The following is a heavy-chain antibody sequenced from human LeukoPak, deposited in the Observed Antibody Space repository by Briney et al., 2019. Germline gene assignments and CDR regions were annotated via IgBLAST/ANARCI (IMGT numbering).Heavy chain of an antibody. CDR3: ARPDGILTGYYMGAFDI. CDR2: IYPGDPDT. J-gene: IGHJ3*02. Sequence: GESLKVSCKGSGYSFSSYSIGWVRQMPGKGLEWMGIIYPGDPDTKYSPSFQGQVTISADKAISTAYLQWSSLKASDTAMYYCARPDGILTGYYMGAFDIWGQGTMVTVSS. CDR1: GYSFSSYS. V-gene: IGHV5-51*01. D-gene: IGHD3-9*01.